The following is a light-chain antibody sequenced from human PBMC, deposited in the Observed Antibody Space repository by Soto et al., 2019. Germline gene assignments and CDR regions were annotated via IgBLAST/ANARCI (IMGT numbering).Light chain of an antibody. Sequence: QSVLTQPASVSGSPGQSITISCTGTSSDVGDYNYVSWYQQHPGKAPKLMISEVRDRTSWVSNRFYGSKSGNTASRTISGLQAEDEADYYCSSFTSISTYVFGTGTKVTVL. V-gene: IGLV2-14*01. CDR2: EVR. CDR3: SSFTSISTYV. CDR1: SSDVGDYNY. J-gene: IGLJ1*01.